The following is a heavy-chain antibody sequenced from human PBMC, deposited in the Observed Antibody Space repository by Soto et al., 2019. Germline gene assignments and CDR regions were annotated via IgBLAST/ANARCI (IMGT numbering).Heavy chain of an antibody. J-gene: IGHJ4*02. V-gene: IGHV4-59*08. CDR2: IYYSGST. Sequence: QVQLQESGPGLVKPSETLSLTCTVSGGSISSYYWCWIRQPPEKGLEWIGYIYYSGSTNYNPALKRPVTLSVDASQYQFSLKLSSVTAADTAVYYCSVCRPASSHCYAVDYWGQGTLVTVSS. CDR1: GGSISSYY. CDR3: SVCRPASSHCYAVDY. D-gene: IGHD2-2*01.